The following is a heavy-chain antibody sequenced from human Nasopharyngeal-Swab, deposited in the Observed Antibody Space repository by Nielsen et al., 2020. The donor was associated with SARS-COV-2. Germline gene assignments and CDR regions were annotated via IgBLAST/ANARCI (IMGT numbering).Heavy chain of an antibody. V-gene: IGHV3-7*01. CDR2: IKQDGSEK. Sequence: ETLSLTCAASGLTFSSYWMSWVRQAPGKGLEWVANIKQDGSEKYYVDSVKGRFTISRDNAKNSLYLQMNSLRAEDTAVYYCARDRDYAGAFDIWGQGTMVTVSS. CDR3: ARDRDYAGAFDI. CDR1: GLTFSSYW. D-gene: IGHD2-2*01. J-gene: IGHJ3*02.